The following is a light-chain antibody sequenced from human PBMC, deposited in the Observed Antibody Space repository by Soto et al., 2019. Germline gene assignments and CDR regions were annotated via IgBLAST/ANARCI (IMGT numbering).Light chain of an antibody. CDR1: QSVSSSY. CDR3: QQYGSSQFT. CDR2: GAS. Sequence: EIVLTQSPGTLSLSPGERATLSCRASQSVSSSYLAWYQQKPGQDPRLLIYGASSRATGIPDRFSGSGSGTDFTLTISRLETEDFEVYYCQQYGSSQFTFGTGTKVDIK. J-gene: IGKJ3*01. V-gene: IGKV3-20*01.